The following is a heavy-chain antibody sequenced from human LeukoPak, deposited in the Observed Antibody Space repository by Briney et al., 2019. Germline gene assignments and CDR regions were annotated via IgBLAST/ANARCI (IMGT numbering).Heavy chain of an antibody. J-gene: IGHJ6*03. V-gene: IGHV1-18*01. CDR3: ARDNSGYDRSYYYYYMDV. CDR1: GYTFSSYG. D-gene: IGHD5-12*01. CDR2: ISGYNGDT. Sequence: GASVKVSCKASGYTFSSYGISWVRQAPGQGLEWMGWISGYNGDTSYAQKVQDRVTMTTDTSTSTAYMELRSLRSDDTAVYYCARDNSGYDRSYYYYYMDVWGKGTTDTISS.